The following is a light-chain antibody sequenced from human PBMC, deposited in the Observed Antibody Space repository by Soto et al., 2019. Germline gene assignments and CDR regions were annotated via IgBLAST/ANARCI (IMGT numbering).Light chain of an antibody. CDR2: LNSDGSH. Sequence: QLVLTQSPSASASLGASVKLTCTLNSGHSNYDIAWHQQQAEKGPRFLMKLNSDGSHIKGDGIPDRFSGSSSGAERYLTISSLQSEDEADYYCQTWGTDIYVVFGGGTKLTVL. CDR3: QTWGTDIYVV. CDR1: SGHSNYD. V-gene: IGLV4-69*01. J-gene: IGLJ2*01.